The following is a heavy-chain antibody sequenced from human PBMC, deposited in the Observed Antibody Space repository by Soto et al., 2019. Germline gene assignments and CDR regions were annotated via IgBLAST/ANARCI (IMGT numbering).Heavy chain of an antibody. V-gene: IGHV3-33*01. D-gene: IGHD2-2*01. Sequence: QVQLVESGGGVVQPGRSLRLSCAASGFTFSSYGMHWVRQAPGKGLEWVAVIWYDGSNKYYADSVKGRFTISRDNSKNTLYLQMNSLRAEDTAVYYCVRARGYCSSTSCYYYGMDVWGQGTTVTVSS. CDR2: IWYDGSNK. J-gene: IGHJ6*02. CDR1: GFTFSSYG. CDR3: VRARGYCSSTSCYYYGMDV.